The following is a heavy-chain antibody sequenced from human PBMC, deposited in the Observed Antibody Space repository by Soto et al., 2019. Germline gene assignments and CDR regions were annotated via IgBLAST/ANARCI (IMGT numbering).Heavy chain of an antibody. V-gene: IGHV4-59*08. CDR2: TDYSGNT. D-gene: IGHD6-19*01. Sequence: QVQLQESGPGLVRPSETLSLTCTVSSDSISSYYWIWIRQSPGKGLEWIGYTDYSGNTNYNPSLTSRVTISGDTSTNQFSLRLSSVTAADTAVYYCARAVGDPLYYLDYWGQGPLVTVSS. CDR3: ARAVGDPLYYLDY. CDR1: SDSISSYY. J-gene: IGHJ4*02.